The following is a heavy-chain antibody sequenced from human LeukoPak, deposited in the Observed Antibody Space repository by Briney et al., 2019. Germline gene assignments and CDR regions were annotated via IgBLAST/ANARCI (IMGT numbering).Heavy chain of an antibody. J-gene: IGHJ1*01. CDR1: GFTFGDYA. V-gene: IGHV3-49*03. D-gene: IGHD2-15*01. CDR2: IRSKAYGGTT. CDR3: TRDGLGYCSGGSCGSAEYFQH. Sequence: GGSLRLSCTASGFTFGDYAMSWFRQAPGKGLEWVGFIRSKAYGGTTEYAASVKGRFTISRDDSKSIAYLQMNSLKTEDTAVYYCTRDGLGYCSGGSCGSAEYFQHWGQGTLVTVPS.